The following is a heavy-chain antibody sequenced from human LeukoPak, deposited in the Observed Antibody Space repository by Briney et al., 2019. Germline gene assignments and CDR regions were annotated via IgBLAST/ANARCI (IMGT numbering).Heavy chain of an antibody. CDR1: VGTFSSYA. J-gene: IGHJ4*02. V-gene: IGHV1-69*05. CDR2: IIPIFGTA. CDR3: ARDSGSYLYFDY. D-gene: IGHD1-26*01. Sequence: SVKVSSKASVGTFSSYAISWVRQAPGQGLEWMGGIIPIFGTANYAQKFQGRVTITTDESTSTAYMELSSLRSEDTAVYYCARDSGSYLYFDYWGQGTLVTVSS.